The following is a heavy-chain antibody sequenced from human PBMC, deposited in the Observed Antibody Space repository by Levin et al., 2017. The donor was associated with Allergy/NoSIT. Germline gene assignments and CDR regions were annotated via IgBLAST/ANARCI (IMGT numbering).Heavy chain of an antibody. J-gene: IGHJ3*02. CDR1: GFTFSSYA. Sequence: GGSLRLSCAASGFTFSSYAMHWVRQAPGKGLEWVAVISYDGSNKYYADSVKGRFTISRDNSKNTLYLQMNSLRAEDTAVYYCAREYYYGSGSYLPNAFDIWGQGTMVTVSS. CDR2: ISYDGSNK. V-gene: IGHV3-30-3*01. D-gene: IGHD3-10*01. CDR3: AREYYYGSGSYLPNAFDI.